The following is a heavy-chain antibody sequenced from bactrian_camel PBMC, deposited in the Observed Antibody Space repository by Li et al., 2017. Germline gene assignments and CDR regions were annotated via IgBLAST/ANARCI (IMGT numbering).Heavy chain of an antibody. J-gene: IGHJ6*01. Sequence: QLVESGGGLVQPGGSLRLSCKGSGYTFDSYAMSWVRQAPGKGLEWVSTINSGGGSTSYADSVKGRFTISRDNAKNTVYLQLNSLKTEDMAMYYCVRDSTGRFQGDFGLWGQGTQVTVS. CDR3: VRDSTGRFQGDFGL. V-gene: IGHV3S40*01. CDR2: INSGGGST. CDR1: GYTFDSYA. D-gene: IGHD7*01.